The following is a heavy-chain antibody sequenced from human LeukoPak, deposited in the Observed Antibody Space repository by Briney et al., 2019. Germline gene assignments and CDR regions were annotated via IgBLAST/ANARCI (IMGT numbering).Heavy chain of an antibody. CDR2: MSDCGGRT. D-gene: IGHD3-22*01. Sequence: GGPLRLPCALSGITLNNYGMSWLPQAPEEALEGVADMSDCGGRTNNADSVKGRFTISTDNPKNTLYLQMNSPRAEDTAVYFCAKRGVVIRVILVGFHKEAYYFDSWGQGALVTVSS. CDR1: GITLNNYG. J-gene: IGHJ4*02. V-gene: IGHV3-23*01. CDR3: AKRGVVIRVILVGFHKEAYYFDS.